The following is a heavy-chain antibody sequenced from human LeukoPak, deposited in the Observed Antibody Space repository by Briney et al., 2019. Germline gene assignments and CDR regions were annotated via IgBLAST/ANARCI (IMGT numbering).Heavy chain of an antibody. D-gene: IGHD3-10*01. Sequence: ASVKVSCKASGYTFTSYDINWVRQATGQGLEWMGWMNPNSGNTGYAQKFQGRVTMTRYTSISTAYMELSSLRSEDTAVYYCARGHVWFGESTIGGSWFDPWGQGTLVTVSS. J-gene: IGHJ5*02. CDR1: GYTFTSYD. CDR2: MNPNSGNT. V-gene: IGHV1-8*01. CDR3: ARGHVWFGESTIGGSWFDP.